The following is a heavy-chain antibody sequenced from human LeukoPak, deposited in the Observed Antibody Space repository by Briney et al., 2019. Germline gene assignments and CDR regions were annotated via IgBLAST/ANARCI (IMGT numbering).Heavy chain of an antibody. J-gene: IGHJ4*02. CDR2: IIPIFGTA. D-gene: IGHD2-2*02. CDR1: GGTFSSYA. Sequence: ASVKVSCKASGGTFSSYAISWVRQAPGQGLEWMGGIIPIFGTANYAQKFQGRVTITADESTSTAYMELSSLRSEDMAVYYCARGQYQLLYHALFDYWGQGTLVTVSS. CDR3: ARGQYQLLYHALFDY. V-gene: IGHV1-69*13.